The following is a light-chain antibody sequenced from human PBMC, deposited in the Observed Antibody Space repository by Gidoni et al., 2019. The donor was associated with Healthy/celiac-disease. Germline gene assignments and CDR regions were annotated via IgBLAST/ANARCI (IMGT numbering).Light chain of an antibody. Sequence: SYELTHPPSVSLSPGQTARITCSGDALPKQYAYWYQQKPGQAPVLVIYKDSERPSGIPERFAGSSSGTTVTLTISGVQAEDEADYYCQSADSSGTYPVVFGGGTKLTVL. J-gene: IGLJ2*01. V-gene: IGLV3-25*03. CDR1: ALPKQY. CDR2: KDS. CDR3: QSADSSGTYPVV.